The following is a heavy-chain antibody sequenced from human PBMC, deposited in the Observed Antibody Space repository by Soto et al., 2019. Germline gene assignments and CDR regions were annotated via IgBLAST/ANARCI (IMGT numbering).Heavy chain of an antibody. CDR2: IIPIFTTT. CDR3: AREVAADGTFREDVFDM. D-gene: IGHD6-13*01. V-gene: IGHV1-69*12. Sequence: QVHLVQSGAEVKKPGSSVKVSCKAPGGTFSNHAINWVRQAPGQGLEWMGRIIPIFTTTNYAQKFQGRVSMTADESTTTAYMEMSSLKHDDTAVYYCAREVAADGTFREDVFDMWGQGTLVTHSS. J-gene: IGHJ3*02. CDR1: GGTFSNHA.